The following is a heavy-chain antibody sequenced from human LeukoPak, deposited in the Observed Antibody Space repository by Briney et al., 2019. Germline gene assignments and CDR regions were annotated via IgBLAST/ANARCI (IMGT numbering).Heavy chain of an antibody. CDR3: ARDPSGLVRSGWYSTRGLFGWFDP. D-gene: IGHD6-19*01. V-gene: IGHV1-18*04. J-gene: IGHJ5*02. CDR1: GYTFTSYY. CDR2: ISAYNGNT. Sequence: GASVKVSCKASGYTFTSYYMHWVRQAPGQGLEWMGWISAYNGNTNYAQKLQGRVTMTTDTSTSTAYMELRSLRSDDTAVYYCARDPSGLVRSGWYSTRGLFGWFDPWGQGTLVTVSS.